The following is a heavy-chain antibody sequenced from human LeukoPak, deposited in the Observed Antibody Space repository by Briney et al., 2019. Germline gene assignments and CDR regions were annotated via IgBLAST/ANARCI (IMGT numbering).Heavy chain of an antibody. V-gene: IGHV4/OR15-8*02. J-gene: IGHJ4*02. CDR3: SRESGPFRPFGY. D-gene: IGHD1-26*01. CDR1: GGSISGTNW. Sequence: PSETLSLTCGVSGGSISGTNWWSWGRQPPGQGLEWIGEISLAGQTNFNPSLNGRVTMSLDKSSNKLYLHLTSVTAADTATYFCSRESGPFRPFGYWGQGTLVIVSS. CDR2: ISLAGQT.